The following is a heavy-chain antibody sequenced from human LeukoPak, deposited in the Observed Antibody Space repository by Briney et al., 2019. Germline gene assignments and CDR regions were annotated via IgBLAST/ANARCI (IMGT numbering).Heavy chain of an antibody. Sequence: SETLSLTCAVYGGSFSGYYWSWIRQPPGKGLEWIGEINHSGSTNYNPSLKSRVTISVDTSKNQFSLKLSSVTAADTAVYYCARDNGGWFDSWGRGTLVTVSS. CDR1: GGSFSGYY. CDR3: ARDNGGWFDS. V-gene: IGHV4-34*01. J-gene: IGHJ5*01. D-gene: IGHD1-14*01. CDR2: INHSGST.